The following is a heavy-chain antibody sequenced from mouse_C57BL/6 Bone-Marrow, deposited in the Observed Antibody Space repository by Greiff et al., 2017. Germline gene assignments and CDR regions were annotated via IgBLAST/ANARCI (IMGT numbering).Heavy chain of an antibody. J-gene: IGHJ1*03. V-gene: IGHV1-9*01. D-gene: IGHD5-5*01. Sequence: VQLQQSGAELMKPGASVKLSCKATGYTLTGYWIEWVKQRPGHGLEWIGETLPGSGSTNYNEKFKGKATFTADTSSNTAYMQLSSLTTEDSAIYYGARGLANPYWYFDVWGTGTTVTVSS. CDR1: GYTLTGYW. CDR3: ARGLANPYWYFDV. CDR2: TLPGSGST.